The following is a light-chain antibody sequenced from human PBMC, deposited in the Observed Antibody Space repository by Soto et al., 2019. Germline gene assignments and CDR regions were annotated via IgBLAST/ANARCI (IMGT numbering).Light chain of an antibody. J-gene: IGLJ3*02. CDR3: AAWDDSLTAWV. CDR2: SNN. CDR1: SSNIGSNS. Sequence: QPVLTQPPSASGTPGQRVSISCSGSSSNIGSNSVYWYQQLPVTAPKLLIYSNNQRPSGVPDRFSGSKSGTSASLAISGLRSEDEADYYCAAWDDSLTAWVFGGGTQLTVL. V-gene: IGLV1-47*02.